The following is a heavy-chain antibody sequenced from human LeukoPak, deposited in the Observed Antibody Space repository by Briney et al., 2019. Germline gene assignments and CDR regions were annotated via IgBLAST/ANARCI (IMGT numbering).Heavy chain of an antibody. D-gene: IGHD3-10*01. CDR3: AREGIAMVRGVMVDWFGP. V-gene: IGHV3-11*01. CDR2: ITSSGSTI. Sequence: EGSLRLSCAASGFTFSDYYMSWIRQAPGKGLEWVSYITSSGSTIYYADSVKGRFTISRDNAKNSLYLQMNSLRAEDTAVYYCAREGIAMVRGVMVDWFGPWGQGTLVTVSS. CDR1: GFTFSDYY. J-gene: IGHJ5*02.